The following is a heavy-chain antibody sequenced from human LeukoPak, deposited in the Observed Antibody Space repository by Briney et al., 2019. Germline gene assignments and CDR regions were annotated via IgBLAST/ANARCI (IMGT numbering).Heavy chain of an antibody. Sequence: PGGSLRLSCAASGFTFSSYWMHWVRQAPGKGLVWVSCINTDGSSTSYADSVKGRFTISRDNAKSTLYLQMNSLRAEDTAVYYCYGGDAENWGQGPLLTDSS. D-gene: IGHD2-21*01. CDR3: YGGDAEN. J-gene: IGHJ1*01. CDR1: GFTFSSYW. V-gene: IGHV3-74*01. CDR2: INTDGSST.